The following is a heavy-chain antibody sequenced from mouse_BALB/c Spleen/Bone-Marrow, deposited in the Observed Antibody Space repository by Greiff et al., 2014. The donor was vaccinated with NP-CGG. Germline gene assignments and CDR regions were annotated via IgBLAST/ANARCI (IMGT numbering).Heavy chain of an antibody. CDR2: IYPYNGVT. J-gene: IGHJ4*01. CDR3: AGKADSDNDYALDF. Sequence: VQLQQSGPELVKPGASVKISCKASGYTFTDYKMHWVKLRHGKSLEWIGYIYPYNGVTGYNQKFKSKATLTVDNSSSTAYMELRSLTSEDSAVYYCAGKADSDNDYALDFWGQGTSVTVSS. D-gene: IGHD1-3*01. V-gene: IGHV1S29*02. CDR1: GYTFTDYK.